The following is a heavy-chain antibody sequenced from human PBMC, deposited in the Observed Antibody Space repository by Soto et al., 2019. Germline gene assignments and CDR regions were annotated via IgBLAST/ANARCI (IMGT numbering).Heavy chain of an antibody. Sequence: SETLSLTCTVSGGSISSGDYYWSWIRQPPGKGLEWIGYIYYSGSTYYNPSLKSRVTISVDTSKNQFSLKLSSVTAADTAVYYCARATPDAVLFDYWGQGTLVTVSS. J-gene: IGHJ4*02. CDR1: GGSISSGDYY. CDR3: ARATPDAVLFDY. D-gene: IGHD2-2*01. V-gene: IGHV4-30-4*01. CDR2: IYYSGST.